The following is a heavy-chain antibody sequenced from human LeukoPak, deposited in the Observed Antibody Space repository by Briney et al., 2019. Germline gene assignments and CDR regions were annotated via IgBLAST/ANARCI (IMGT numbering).Heavy chain of an antibody. CDR2: IYYSGST. CDR3: ARADYYDSIFRFDY. J-gene: IGHJ4*02. Sequence: SETLSLTCTVSGGSISSSSYYWGWIRQHPGKGLEWIGYIYYSGSTYYNPSLKSRVTISVDTSKNQFSLKLSSVTAADTAVYYCARADYYDSIFRFDYWGQETLVTVSS. D-gene: IGHD3-22*01. CDR1: GGSISSSSYY. V-gene: IGHV4-31*03.